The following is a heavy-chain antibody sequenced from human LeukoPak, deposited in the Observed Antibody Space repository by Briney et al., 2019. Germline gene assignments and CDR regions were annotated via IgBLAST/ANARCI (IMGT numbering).Heavy chain of an antibody. CDR2: ISSSSSYI. J-gene: IGHJ4*02. CDR3: ARDRGQQLVPDY. CDR1: GFTFSSYS. D-gene: IGHD6-13*01. Sequence: GGSLRHSCAASGFTFSSYSMNWVRQAPGKGLEWVSSISSSSSYIYYADSVKGRFTISRDNAKNSLYLQMNSLRAEDTAVYYCARDRGQQLVPDYWGQGTLVTVSS. V-gene: IGHV3-21*01.